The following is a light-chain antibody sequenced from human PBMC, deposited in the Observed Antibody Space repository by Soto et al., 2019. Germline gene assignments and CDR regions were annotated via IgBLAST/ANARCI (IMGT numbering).Light chain of an antibody. CDR2: DAS. Sequence: EIVLTQSPATLSLSPGETATLSCRASQSVSSALAWYQQKPGQAPRLLIYDASSRATDIPARFSGSGSGTDFTLTISSLEPEDFAVYYCQQRSNWPRTFGQGTKLEIK. V-gene: IGKV3-11*01. CDR1: QSVSSA. J-gene: IGKJ2*01. CDR3: QQRSNWPRT.